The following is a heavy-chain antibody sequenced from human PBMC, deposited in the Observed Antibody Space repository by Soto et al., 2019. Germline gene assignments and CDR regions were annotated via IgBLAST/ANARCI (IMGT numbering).Heavy chain of an antibody. CDR3: ARHVGGGVAVNYYYYMDV. Sequence: QVQLQESGPGLAKPSETLSLTCTVSGGSISSSSYWGWIRQPPGKGLEWIGSIHYGGSTYYSPSLKTRVTISVDTSKNQFSLKLSSVTAADTAVYYCARHVGGGVAVNYYYYMDVWGKGTKVTV. J-gene: IGHJ6*03. V-gene: IGHV4-39*01. CDR2: IHYGGST. CDR1: GGSISSSSY. D-gene: IGHD3-16*01.